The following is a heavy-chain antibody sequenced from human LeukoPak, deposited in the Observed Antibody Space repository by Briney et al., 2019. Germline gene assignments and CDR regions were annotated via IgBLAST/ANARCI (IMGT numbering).Heavy chain of an antibody. CDR1: GGSISSSHYY. V-gene: IGHV4-39*07. CDR3: ARGRLESSSWYIWFDP. D-gene: IGHD6-13*01. J-gene: IGHJ5*02. Sequence: SETLSLTCTVSGGSISSSHYYWGWICQPPGKGLEWIGSIYSGNTYYNPSLKSRVTVSVDTSKNQFSLRVSSVTAADTAVYYCARGRLESSSWYIWFDPWGQGTLVTVSS. CDR2: IYSGNT.